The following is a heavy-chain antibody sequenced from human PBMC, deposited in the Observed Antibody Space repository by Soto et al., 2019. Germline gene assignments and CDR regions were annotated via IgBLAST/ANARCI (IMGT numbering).Heavy chain of an antibody. Sequence: GASVKVSCKGSGYTFTIYGISWVRQAPGQGLEWMGWISAYNGNTNYAQKLQGRVTMTTDTSTSTAYTELRSLRSDDTAVYYCARGWIGITIFGVVEGRWFAPWGQGTLVTVSS. CDR3: ARGWIGITIFGVVEGRWFAP. CDR2: ISAYNGNT. D-gene: IGHD3-3*01. CDR1: GYTFTIYG. J-gene: IGHJ5*02. V-gene: IGHV1-18*01.